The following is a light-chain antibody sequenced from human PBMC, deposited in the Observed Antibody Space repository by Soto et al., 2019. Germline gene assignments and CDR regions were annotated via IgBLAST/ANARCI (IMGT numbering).Light chain of an antibody. CDR1: DTDIGGADY. V-gene: IGLV2-8*01. CDR2: EVT. CDR3: ASYAGTKLFV. Sequence: QSALTQPASVSGSPGQSITVSCTGTDTDIGGADYVSWYQQRPGKAPKLVIYEVTKRPSGVPDRFSGSKSGSTASLTVSGLQADDEAEYYCASYAGTKLFVFGSGTKLTVL. J-gene: IGLJ6*01.